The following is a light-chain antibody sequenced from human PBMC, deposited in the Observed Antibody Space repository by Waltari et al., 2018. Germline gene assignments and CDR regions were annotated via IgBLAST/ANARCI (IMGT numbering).Light chain of an antibody. CDR1: SSDVGASNY. CDR3: SSYTTTTTVI. CDR2: DVT. V-gene: IGLV2-14*03. J-gene: IGLJ2*01. Sequence: QSALTQPAYVSGSPGQSITISCPGTSSDVGASNYVSWYQQHPGKAPKLMLYDVTNRPAGVSHRFSGSKSGHTASLTIAGLQAEDEADYYRSSYTTTTTVIFGGGTKLTVL.